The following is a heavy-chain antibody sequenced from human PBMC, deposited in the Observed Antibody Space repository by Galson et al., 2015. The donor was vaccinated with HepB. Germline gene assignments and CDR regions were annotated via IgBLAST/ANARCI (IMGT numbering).Heavy chain of an antibody. CDR3: ARTRQTLPEQWLVTPLYYFDY. D-gene: IGHD6-19*01. Sequence: QSGAEVKKPGESLKISCKGSGYSFTSYWIGWVRQMPGKGLEWMGIIYPGDSDTRYSPSFQGQVTISADKSISTAYLQWSSLKASDTATYYCARTRQTLPEQWLVTPLYYFDYWGQGTLVTVSS. CDR2: IYPGDSDT. CDR1: GYSFTSYW. V-gene: IGHV5-51*01. J-gene: IGHJ4*02.